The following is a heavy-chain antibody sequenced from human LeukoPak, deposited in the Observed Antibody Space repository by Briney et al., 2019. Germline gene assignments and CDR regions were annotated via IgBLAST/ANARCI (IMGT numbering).Heavy chain of an antibody. CDR3: ARASGSYYGGAFDI. J-gene: IGHJ3*02. CDR1: GFTFSSYS. CDR2: ISSSSSYI. Sequence: GGSLRLSCAASGFTFSSYSMNWDRQAPGKGLEWVSSISSSSSYIYYADSVKGRFTISRDNAKNSLYLQMNSLRAEDTAVYYCARASGSYYGGAFDIWGQGTMVTVSS. V-gene: IGHV3-21*01. D-gene: IGHD1-26*01.